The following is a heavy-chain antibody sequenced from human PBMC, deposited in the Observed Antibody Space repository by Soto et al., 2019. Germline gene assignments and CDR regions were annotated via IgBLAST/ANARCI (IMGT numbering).Heavy chain of an antibody. CDR3: ASATVNTYHYYYMDV. CDR2: ISGSGGST. Sequence: GGSLRLSCAASGFTFSSHAMSWVRQAPGKGPEWVSAISGSGGSTYYTDSVKGRFTISRDNSRNTLYLQMNSLRAEDTAVYYCASATVNTYHYYYMDVWGKGTTVTVSS. CDR1: GFTFSSHA. J-gene: IGHJ6*03. D-gene: IGHD4-17*01. V-gene: IGHV3-23*01.